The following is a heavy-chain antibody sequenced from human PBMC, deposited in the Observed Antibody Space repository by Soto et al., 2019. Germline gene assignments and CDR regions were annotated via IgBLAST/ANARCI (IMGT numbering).Heavy chain of an antibody. CDR2: IWYDGSNK. D-gene: IGHD6-6*01. Sequence: GGSLRLSCAASGFTFSSYGMHWVRQAPGKGLEWVAVIWYDGSNKYYADSVKGRFTISRDNSKNTLYLQMSSLRAEDTAVYYCASDGVREAARLSDAFDIWGQGTMVTVSS. J-gene: IGHJ3*02. V-gene: IGHV3-33*01. CDR1: GFTFSSYG. CDR3: ASDGVREAARLSDAFDI.